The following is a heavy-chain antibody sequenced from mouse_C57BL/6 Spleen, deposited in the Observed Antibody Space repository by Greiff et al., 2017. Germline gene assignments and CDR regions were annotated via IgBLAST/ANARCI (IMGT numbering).Heavy chain of an antibody. CDR1: GYTFTSYW. D-gene: IGHD1-1*01. J-gene: IGHJ4*01. V-gene: IGHV1-59*01. CDR2: IDPSDSYT. CDR3: ARTPLVGILKGFYYFAMCY. Sequence: QVQLQQPGAELVRPGTSVKLSCKASGYTFTSYWMHWVKQRPGQGLEWIGVIDPSDSYTNYNQKFKGKATVTVDTSSSTAYMRLSSLTSEDSAVYYCARTPLVGILKGFYYFAMCYWGQGTSVTASS.